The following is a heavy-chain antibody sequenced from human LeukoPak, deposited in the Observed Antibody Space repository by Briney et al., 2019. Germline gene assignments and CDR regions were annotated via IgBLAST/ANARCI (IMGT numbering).Heavy chain of an antibody. J-gene: IGHJ3*02. CDR2: INWNGGST. Sequence: RPGGSLRLSCAASGFTFDNYGMSWVRQAPGKGLGWVSGINWNGGSTGYADSVKGRFTTSRDNAKNSLYLQMNSLRAEDTAVYYCARGSQWLLPTGAFDIWGQGTMVTVSS. CDR1: GFTFDNYG. V-gene: IGHV3-20*04. D-gene: IGHD3-22*01. CDR3: ARGSQWLLPTGAFDI.